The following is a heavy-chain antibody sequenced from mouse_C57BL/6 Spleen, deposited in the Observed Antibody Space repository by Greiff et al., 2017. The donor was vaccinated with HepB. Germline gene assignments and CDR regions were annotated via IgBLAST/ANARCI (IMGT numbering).Heavy chain of an antibody. CDR3: ARWDSNYEKGAMDY. J-gene: IGHJ4*01. Sequence: VNVVESGAELARPGASVKLSCKASGYTFTSYGISWVKQRTGQGLEWIGEIYPRSGNTYYNEKFKGKATLTADKSSSTAYMELRSLTSKDSAVYFCARWDSNYEKGAMDYWGQGTSVTVSS. V-gene: IGHV1-81*01. CDR1: GYTFTSYG. CDR2: IYPRSGNT. D-gene: IGHD2-5*01.